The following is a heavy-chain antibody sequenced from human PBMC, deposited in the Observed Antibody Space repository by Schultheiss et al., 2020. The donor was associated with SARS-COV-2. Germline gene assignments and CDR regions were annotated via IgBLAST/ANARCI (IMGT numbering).Heavy chain of an antibody. D-gene: IGHD6-19*01. Sequence: SETLSLTCTVSGGSISSGRYYWSWIRQHPGKGLEWIGYIYYSGSTYYNPSLKSLVTISVDTSKNQFSLRLRSVTAADTAVYYCARVPIRYGSAWDNYFDEWGQGTLVTVSS. J-gene: IGHJ4*02. CDR1: GGSISSGRYY. CDR2: IYYSGST. V-gene: IGHV4-31*01. CDR3: ARVPIRYGSAWDNYFDE.